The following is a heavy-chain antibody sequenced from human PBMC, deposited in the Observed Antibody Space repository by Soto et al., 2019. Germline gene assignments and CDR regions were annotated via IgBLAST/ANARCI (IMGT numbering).Heavy chain of an antibody. CDR3: ARDFVYIDS. CDR1: GGSFKSGSSS. V-gene: IGHV4-61*01. D-gene: IGHD3-3*01. J-gene: IGHJ4*02. Sequence: SETLSLTCTVSGGSFKSGSSSWSWIRQPPGQGLGGIGHVYHTGRTSYNPSLKSRVSISMYTSKNHFSLNLDSVTADDTAVYLCARDFVYIDSWGQGTLATVSS. CDR2: VYHTGRT.